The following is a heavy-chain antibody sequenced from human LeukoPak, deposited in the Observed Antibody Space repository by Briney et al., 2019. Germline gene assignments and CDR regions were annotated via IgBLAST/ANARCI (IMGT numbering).Heavy chain of an antibody. CDR2: INHSGST. J-gene: IGHJ4*02. CDR1: GGSFSGYY. CDR3: ARTVSGSYFL. D-gene: IGHD3-10*01. V-gene: IGHV4-34*01. Sequence: SETLSLTCAVYGGSFSGYYWSWIRQPPGKGLEWVGEINHSGSTNYNPSLKSRVTISVDTSKNQFSLKLSSVTAADTAVYYCARTVSGSYFLWGQGTLVTVSS.